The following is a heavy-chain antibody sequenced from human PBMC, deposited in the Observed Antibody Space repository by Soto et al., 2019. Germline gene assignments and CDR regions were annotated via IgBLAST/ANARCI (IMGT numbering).Heavy chain of an antibody. CDR1: GGSISSRSYY. J-gene: IGHJ5*02. CDR2: IYYSGST. D-gene: IGHD2-15*01. CDR3: ARGKGYCSGGSCYNWFDP. Sequence: QLQLQESGPGLVKPSETLSLTCTVSGGSISSRSYYWGWIRQPPGKGLEWIGSIYYSGSTYYNPSLKSRVPISVDTSKNHFSLKLSSVTAADTAVYYCARGKGYCSGGSCYNWFDPWGQGTLVTVSS. V-gene: IGHV4-39*01.